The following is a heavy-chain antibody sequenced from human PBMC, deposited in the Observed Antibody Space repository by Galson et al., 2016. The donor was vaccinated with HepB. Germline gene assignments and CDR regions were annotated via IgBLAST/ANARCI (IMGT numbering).Heavy chain of an antibody. J-gene: IGHJ3*02. Sequence: SLRLSCAASGFTFSSYGMHWVRQAPGKGLEWVAVMSYDGSHTYPAESVKGRFTISRDNSKNTLYLQMNTRTAEDTAVYYCARGGNWDDSFDIWGQGTKVIVSS. CDR1: GFTFSSYG. V-gene: IGHV3-30*03. CDR3: ARGGNWDDSFDI. CDR2: MSYDGSHT. D-gene: IGHD7-27*01.